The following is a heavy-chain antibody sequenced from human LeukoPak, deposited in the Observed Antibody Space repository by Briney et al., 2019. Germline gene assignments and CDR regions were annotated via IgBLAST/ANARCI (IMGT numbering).Heavy chain of an antibody. V-gene: IGHV4-34*01. CDR3: ARAHGSGSYRDAFDI. J-gene: IGHJ3*02. D-gene: IGHD6-19*01. Sequence: SETLSLTCVVYGGSFSGYHWSWIRQPPGKGLEWIGEINHSGSTNYNPSLKNRVTVSVDTSKRQFSLKLSSVTAADTAVFFCARAHGSGSYRDAFDIWGQGTMVTVSS. CDR2: INHSGST. CDR1: GGSFSGYH.